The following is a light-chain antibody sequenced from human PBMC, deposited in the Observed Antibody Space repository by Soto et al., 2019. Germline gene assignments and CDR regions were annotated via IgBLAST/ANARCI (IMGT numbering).Light chain of an antibody. CDR3: QQYSIWRT. CDR2: GAS. CDR1: QSVGSY. J-gene: IGKJ1*01. Sequence: EIVLTQSPATLSLSPGARATLSCRASQSVGSYLAWYQQKPGQAPRPLIYGASKRAPGVSARFSGSGSGTDFTLTISSLEPEDFAVYYCQQYSIWRTVGQGTKVDIK. V-gene: IGKV3-11*01.